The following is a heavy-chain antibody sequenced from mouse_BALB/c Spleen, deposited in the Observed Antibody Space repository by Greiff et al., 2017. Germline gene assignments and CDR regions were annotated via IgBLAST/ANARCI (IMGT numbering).Heavy chain of an antibody. Sequence: VKLQESGAELVRPGSSVKISCKASGYAFSSYWMNWVKQRPGQGLEWIGQIYPGDGDTNYNGKFKGKATLTADKSSSTAYMQLSSLTSEDSAVYFCARNPYFDYWGQGTTLTVSS. CDR1: GYAFSSYW. CDR2: IYPGDGDT. J-gene: IGHJ2*01. V-gene: IGHV1-80*01. CDR3: ARNPYFDY.